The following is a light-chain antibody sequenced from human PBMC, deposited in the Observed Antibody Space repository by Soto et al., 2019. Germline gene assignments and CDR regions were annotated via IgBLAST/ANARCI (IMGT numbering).Light chain of an antibody. CDR1: QSLLHSNGYNS. CDR2: LGS. V-gene: IGKV2-28*01. Sequence: DVVMPQSPLSLPVTPGEPASISCRSSQSLLHSNGYNSLDWFLQRPVQSPRLLIYLGSNRASGVPDTVSGSGSGKDFTLKISRVEAEDVGVYYCMEAVQTPLAFGGGTKVEIK. CDR3: MEAVQTPLA. J-gene: IGKJ4*01.